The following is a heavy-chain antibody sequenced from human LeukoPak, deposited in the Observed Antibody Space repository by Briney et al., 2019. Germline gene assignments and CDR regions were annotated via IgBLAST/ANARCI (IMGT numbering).Heavy chain of an antibody. CDR1: GFTFSNYA. V-gene: IGHV3-23*01. J-gene: IGHJ4*02. D-gene: IGHD3-22*01. CDR2: ISGSGGST. Sequence: GGSLRLSCAASGFTFSNYAVSWVRQAPGKGLEWVAVISGSGGSTDYADSGKGRFTISRDNSKNTVDLQMNSLRADDTAVYYCTKDASYARENDNSGFFIDWGQGTLVTVSS. CDR3: TKDASYARENDNSGFFID.